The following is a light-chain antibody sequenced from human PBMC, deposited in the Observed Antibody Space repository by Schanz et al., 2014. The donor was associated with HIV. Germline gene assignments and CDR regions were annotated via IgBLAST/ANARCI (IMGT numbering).Light chain of an antibody. J-gene: IGKJ2*01. CDR1: QSISNY. V-gene: IGKV1-39*01. CDR2: LAS. CDR3: QQSHNFPYT. Sequence: DIQMTQSPSSLSASVGDRVTITCRASQSISNYLNWYQQKPGKAPNLLIYLASSLQSGVPSRFSGSGSGTDFTLTIDSLQLEDFATYYCQQSHNFPYTFGQGTKLEIK.